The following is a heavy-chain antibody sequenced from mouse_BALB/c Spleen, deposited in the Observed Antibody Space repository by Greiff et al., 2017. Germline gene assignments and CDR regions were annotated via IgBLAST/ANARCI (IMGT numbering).Heavy chain of an antibody. CDR3: ARRNYYGGFAY. Sequence: LQESGAELVRPGTSVKVSCKASGYAFTNYLIEWVKQRPGQGLEWIGVINPGSGGTNYNEKFKGKATLTADKSSSTAYMQLSSLTSDDSAVYFCARRNYYGGFAYWGQGTLVTVSA. CDR1: GYAFTNYL. CDR2: INPGSGGT. D-gene: IGHD1-1*01. J-gene: IGHJ3*01. V-gene: IGHV1-54*01.